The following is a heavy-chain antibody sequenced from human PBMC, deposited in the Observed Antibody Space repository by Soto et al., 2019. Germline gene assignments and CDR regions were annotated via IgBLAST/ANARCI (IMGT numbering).Heavy chain of an antibody. CDR1: GFTFSSYG. CDR3: VKDSMTAAPNWFDP. D-gene: IGHD6-13*01. Sequence: GGSLRLSCAASGFTFSSYGMHWVRQAPGKGLEWVAVISYDGSNKYYADSVKGRFTISRDNSKNTLYLQMSSLRAEDTAVYYCVKDSMTAAPNWFDPWGQGTLVTVSS. J-gene: IGHJ5*02. V-gene: IGHV3-30*18. CDR2: ISYDGSNK.